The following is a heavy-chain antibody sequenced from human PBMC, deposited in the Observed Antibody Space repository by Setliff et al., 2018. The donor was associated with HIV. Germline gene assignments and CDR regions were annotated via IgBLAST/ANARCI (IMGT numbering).Heavy chain of an antibody. V-gene: IGHV3-13*01. CDR3: VRDFHWAFDY. D-gene: IGHD7-27*01. CDR2: LGVRGDT. CDR1: GFTLRSYD. J-gene: IGHJ4*02. Sequence: PGGSLRLSCVVSGFTLRSYDMYWVRQAPGKGLEWVSGLGVRGDTYYTGSVKGRFAISRESAKNSLYLQMSNLRPEDTGVYYCVRDFHWAFDYWGQGTPVTVSS.